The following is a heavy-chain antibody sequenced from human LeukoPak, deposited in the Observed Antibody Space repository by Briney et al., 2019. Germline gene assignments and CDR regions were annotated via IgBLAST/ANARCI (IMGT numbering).Heavy chain of an antibody. Sequence: SESLSLTCSVSIGSISSSKWWSWVRQSPVKGLEWIGEIYLYGTTNYNPSFTSRVTMSVDRSRNQFSLKLSSVTAADTAVYYCARAPRALGYWYFDLWGRGTLVTVSS. D-gene: IGHD6-6*01. CDR2: IYLYGTT. J-gene: IGHJ2*01. V-gene: IGHV4-4*02. CDR1: IGSISSSKW. CDR3: ARAPRALGYWYFDL.